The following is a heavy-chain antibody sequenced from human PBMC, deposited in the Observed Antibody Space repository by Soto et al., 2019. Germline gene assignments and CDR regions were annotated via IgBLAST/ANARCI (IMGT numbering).Heavy chain of an antibody. J-gene: IGHJ5*02. CDR3: VRDGTKTLRDWFDP. CDR2: IYATGTT. V-gene: IGHV4-4*07. D-gene: IGHD1-1*01. CDR1: GASISCFY. Sequence: SETLSLTCTVSGASISCFYWSWIRKAAGQGLEWIGRIYATGTTDYKPSLKSRVMMSVDTSKKQFSLKLRSVTAADTAVYYCVRDGTKTLRDWFDPWGQGISVTVSS.